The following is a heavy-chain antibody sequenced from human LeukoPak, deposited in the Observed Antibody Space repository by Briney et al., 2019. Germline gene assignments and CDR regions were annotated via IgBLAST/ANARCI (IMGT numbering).Heavy chain of an antibody. Sequence: SETLSLTCTVSGGSISSYYWSWIRQPPGKGLEWIGYIYYSGSTNYNPSLKSRVTISVDTSKNQFSLKLSSVTAADTAVYYCARDDPRTTNYGMDVWGKGTTVTVPS. J-gene: IGHJ6*04. V-gene: IGHV4-59*01. CDR1: GGSISSYY. D-gene: IGHD1-1*01. CDR2: IYYSGST. CDR3: ARDDPRTTNYGMDV.